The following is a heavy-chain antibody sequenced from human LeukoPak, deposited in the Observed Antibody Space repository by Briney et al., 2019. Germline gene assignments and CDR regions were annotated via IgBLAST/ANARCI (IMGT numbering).Heavy chain of an antibody. J-gene: IGHJ4*02. Sequence: SETLSLTCTVSGASISSHYWSWIRQPPGKGLEWIGYIHNSGSTNYNPSFKSRVTILLDTSTNQFSLKLSSVTAADTAVYYCARTGFSSGPFADHWGQGTLVTVSS. V-gene: IGHV4-59*11. D-gene: IGHD2-8*02. CDR1: GASISSHY. CDR2: IHNSGST. CDR3: ARTGFSSGPFADH.